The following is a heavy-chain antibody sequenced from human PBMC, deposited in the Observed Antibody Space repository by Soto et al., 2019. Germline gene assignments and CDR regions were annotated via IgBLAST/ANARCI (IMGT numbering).Heavy chain of an antibody. D-gene: IGHD2-15*01. CDR1: GFTFGSYS. V-gene: IGHV3-21*01. Sequence: PGGSLRLSCAASGFTFGSYSMNWVRQAPGKGLEWVSSISSSSSYIYYADSVKGRFTISRDNAKNSLYLQMNSLRAEDTAVYYCARDIVVVVAATLLGMDVWGQGTTVTVSS. CDR3: ARDIVVVVAATLLGMDV. J-gene: IGHJ6*02. CDR2: ISSSSSYI.